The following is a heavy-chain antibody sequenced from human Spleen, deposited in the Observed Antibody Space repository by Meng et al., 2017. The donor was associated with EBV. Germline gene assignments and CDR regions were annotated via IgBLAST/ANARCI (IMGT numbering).Heavy chain of an antibody. CDR3: ARQSRHHYETTDY. CDR1: SGSVSSGSYY. D-gene: IGHD3-22*01. Sequence: QVQLQESGPGLVKPSXXLSLTRPFSSGSVSSGSYYWSWIRQPPGKRLEWVGYVYYSGSTNYNPSLESRVTISLDTSKNQFSLKLSSVTAADMAIYYCARQSRHHYETTDYWGQGTLVIVSS. CDR2: VYYSGST. V-gene: IGHV4-61*01. J-gene: IGHJ4*02.